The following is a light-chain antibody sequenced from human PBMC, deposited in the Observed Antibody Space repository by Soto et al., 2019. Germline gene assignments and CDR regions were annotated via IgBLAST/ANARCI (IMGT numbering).Light chain of an antibody. CDR2: AAS. CDR1: RSIGTN. V-gene: IGKV1-39*01. J-gene: IGKJ2*01. CDR3: HQTFSVPYT. Sequence: DIPMTQSPSSLSAPVGDRVIITCRASRSIGTNLNWYQQKPGRAPKLLVFAASTLQYGVPSRFSGSGSGTDFTLTISSLQPEDFEIYSCHQTFSVPYTFGQGTRRE.